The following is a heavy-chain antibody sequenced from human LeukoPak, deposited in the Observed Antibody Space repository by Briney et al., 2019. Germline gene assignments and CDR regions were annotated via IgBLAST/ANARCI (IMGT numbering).Heavy chain of an antibody. J-gene: IGHJ4*01. Sequence: PSGTLSLTCTVSGGSISNYYWKWIRQPPGTGLEWIGSVHYTGPTYVNPSLKSRLNISLDTSKNQFSLKLTSVTAADTAMYYRARQSAGFDYWGNGTLVAVSS. CDR3: ARQSAGFDY. CDR2: VHYTGPT. V-gene: IGHV4-59*08. CDR1: GGSISNYY.